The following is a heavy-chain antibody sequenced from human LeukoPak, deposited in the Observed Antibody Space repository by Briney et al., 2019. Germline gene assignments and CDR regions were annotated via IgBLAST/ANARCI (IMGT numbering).Heavy chain of an antibody. CDR3: VKEILVTTSPFDY. D-gene: IGHD4-17*01. Sequence: GGSLRLSGSAFGFAFSAYAMHWVRQAPGKGLEYIAAFNSNGYSTYYIDSVRGRFTLSRDNSKNTVYLQMSSLRAGDTAVYYCVKEILVTTSPFDYWGQGTLVTVSS. CDR2: FNSNGYST. CDR1: GFAFSAYA. J-gene: IGHJ4*02. V-gene: IGHV3-64D*06.